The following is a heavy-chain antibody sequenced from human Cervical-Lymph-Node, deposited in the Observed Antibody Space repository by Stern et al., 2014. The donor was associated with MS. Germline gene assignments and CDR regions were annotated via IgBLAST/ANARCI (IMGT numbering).Heavy chain of an antibody. Sequence: MQLVESGAEVKKPGASVKVSCKASGYTFTGYYMHWVRQAPGQGLEWMGWINPNSGGTNYAQKFQGWVTMTRDTSISTAYMELSRLRSDDTAVYYCARASRYYGSGSYNYWGQGTLVTVSS. CDR1: GYTFTGYY. J-gene: IGHJ4*02. CDR2: INPNSGGT. D-gene: IGHD3-10*01. V-gene: IGHV1-2*04. CDR3: ARASRYYGSGSYNY.